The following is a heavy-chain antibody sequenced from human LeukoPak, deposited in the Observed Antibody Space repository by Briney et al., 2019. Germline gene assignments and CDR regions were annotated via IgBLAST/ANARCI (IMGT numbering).Heavy chain of an antibody. CDR1: GGTFSSYA. Sequence: ASVKVSCKAYGGTFSSYAISWVRQAPGQGLEWMGGIIPIFGTANYAQKFQGRVTITTDESTSTAYMELSSLRSEDTAVYYCAREPWGTRIAAHLGPADYYMDVWGKGTTVTVSS. V-gene: IGHV1-69*05. CDR3: AREPWGTRIAAHLGPADYYMDV. J-gene: IGHJ6*03. CDR2: IIPIFGTA. D-gene: IGHD6-6*01.